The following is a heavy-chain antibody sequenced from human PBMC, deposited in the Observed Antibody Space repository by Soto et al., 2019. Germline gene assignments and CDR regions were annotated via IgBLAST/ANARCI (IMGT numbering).Heavy chain of an antibody. CDR1: GFTFSSYA. J-gene: IGHJ4*02. V-gene: IGHV3-23*01. D-gene: IGHD4-17*01. CDR2: ISGSGGST. CDR3: AKDLDGDYGPTSSSFDY. Sequence: EVQLLESGGGLVQPGGSLRLSCAASGFTFSSYAMSWVRQAPGKGLEWVSAISGSGGSTYYADSVKGRFTISRDNSKNTLYLQMTSLRAEDTAVYYCAKDLDGDYGPTSSSFDYWGQGTLVTVSS.